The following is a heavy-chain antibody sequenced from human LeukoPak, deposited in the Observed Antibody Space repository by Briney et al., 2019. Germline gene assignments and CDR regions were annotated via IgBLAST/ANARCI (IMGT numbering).Heavy chain of an antibody. CDR1: GGSFSGYY. Sequence: SETLSLTCAVCGGSFSGYYWSWIRQPPGKGLEWIGEINHSGSTNYNPSLKSRVTISVDTSKNQFSLKLSSVTAADTAVYYCVGYSGSYYSVDYWGQGTLVTVSS. CDR2: INHSGST. CDR3: VGYSGSYYSVDY. D-gene: IGHD1-26*01. V-gene: IGHV4-34*01. J-gene: IGHJ4*02.